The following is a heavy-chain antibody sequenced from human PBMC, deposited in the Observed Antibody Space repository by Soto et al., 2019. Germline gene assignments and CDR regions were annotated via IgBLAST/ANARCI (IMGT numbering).Heavy chain of an antibody. CDR3: AKGYSSSWDEFDY. CDR2: IIPIFGTA. CDR1: GGTFSSYA. D-gene: IGHD6-13*01. Sequence: SVKVSCKASGGTFSSYAISWVRQAPGQGLEWMGGIIPIFGTANYAQKFQGRVTITADESTSTAYMELSSLRSEDTAVYYCAKGYSSSWDEFDYWGQGTLVTVSS. J-gene: IGHJ4*02. V-gene: IGHV1-69*13.